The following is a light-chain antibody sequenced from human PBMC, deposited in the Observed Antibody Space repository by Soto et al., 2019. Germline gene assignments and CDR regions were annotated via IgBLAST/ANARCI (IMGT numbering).Light chain of an antibody. CDR1: QSIGSS. CDR2: GAS. Sequence: EIVMTQSPATLSVSPGERATLSCRASQSIGSSLAWYQQIPGQAPRLLFYGASTRATGVPARFSGSGSGTEFTLTISSLQSEDFAVYYCQQYTDWPPLTFGGGTKVEI. CDR3: QQYTDWPPLT. J-gene: IGKJ4*01. V-gene: IGKV3-15*01.